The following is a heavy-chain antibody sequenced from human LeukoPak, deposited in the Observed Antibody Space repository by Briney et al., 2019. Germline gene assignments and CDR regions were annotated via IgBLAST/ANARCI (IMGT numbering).Heavy chain of an antibody. CDR3: ARLGYSASSVYY. J-gene: IGHJ4*02. CDR2: IYYSGST. CDR1: GDSISSSTYY. D-gene: IGHD6-6*01. V-gene: IGHV4-39*01. Sequence: SETLSLTCTVSGDSISSSTYYWGWIRQPPGKGLEWIGSIYYSGSTYYNPSLKSLVTISVDTSKNQFSLKLSSVTAADTAVYYCARLGYSASSVYYWGQGTLVTVSS.